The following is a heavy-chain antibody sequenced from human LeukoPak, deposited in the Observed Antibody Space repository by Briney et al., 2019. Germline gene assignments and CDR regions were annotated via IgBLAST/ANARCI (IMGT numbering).Heavy chain of an antibody. CDR2: IIPIFGTA. V-gene: IGHV1-69*13. CDR3: ARGHCSGGSCGNYYYYYGMDV. J-gene: IGHJ6*02. D-gene: IGHD2-15*01. Sequence: SVKVSCKASGGTFSSYAISWVRQAPGQGLEWMGVIIPIFGTANYAQKFQGRVTITADESTSTAYMELSSLRSEDTAVYYCARGHCSGGSCGNYYYYYGMDVWGQGTTVTVPS. CDR1: GGTFSSYA.